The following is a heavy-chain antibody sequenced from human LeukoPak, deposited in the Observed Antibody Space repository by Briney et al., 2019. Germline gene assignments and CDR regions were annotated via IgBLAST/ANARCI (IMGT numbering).Heavy chain of an antibody. CDR3: SRHWCRDGYNFDS. Sequence: PSETLSLTCTVSGGSISNYYWSWIRQPPGKGLEWIGYINDNGNTNYNPSLMSRVTMSVDKSKKHFSLHLTSVTAADTAVYYCSRHWCRDGYNFDSWGQGTLVTVSS. D-gene: IGHD5-24*01. CDR2: INDNGNT. J-gene: IGHJ4*02. V-gene: IGHV4-59*08. CDR1: GGSISNYY.